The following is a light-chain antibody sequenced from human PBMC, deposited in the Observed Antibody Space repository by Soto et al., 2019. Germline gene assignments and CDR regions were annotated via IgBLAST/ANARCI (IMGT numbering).Light chain of an antibody. CDR2: DAS. J-gene: IGKJ5*01. CDR1: QSISRW. Sequence: DLQMTQSPSTLSGSLSDRVTITGRASQSISRWLAWYQQKPGKAPQALIYDASSLKSGVPSRFSGSGSGTDFTLTISCLQSEDFATYYCQQYYSYPITFGQGTRLEIK. V-gene: IGKV1-5*01. CDR3: QQYYSYPIT.